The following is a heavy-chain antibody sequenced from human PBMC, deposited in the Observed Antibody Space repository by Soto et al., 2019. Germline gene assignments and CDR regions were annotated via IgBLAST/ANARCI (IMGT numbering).Heavy chain of an antibody. CDR3: AKVPDFWSGYYPGGYYFDY. V-gene: IGHV3-23*01. Sequence: GGSLRLSCAASGFTFSSYAMSWVRQAPGKGLEWVSAISGSGGSTYYADSVKGRFTISRDNSKNTLYLQMNSLRAEDTAVYYCAKVPDFWSGYYPGGYYFDYWGQGTLVTVSS. CDR2: ISGSGGST. J-gene: IGHJ4*02. CDR1: GFTFSSYA. D-gene: IGHD3-3*01.